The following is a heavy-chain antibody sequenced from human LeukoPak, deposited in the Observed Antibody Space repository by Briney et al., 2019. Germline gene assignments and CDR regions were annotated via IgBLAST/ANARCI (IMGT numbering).Heavy chain of an antibody. CDR3: ARLAGYGSGSYYPDY. V-gene: IGHV4-59*08. D-gene: IGHD3-10*01. Sequence: SETLSLTCTVSGGSISSYYWSWIRQPPGKGLEWIGYIYYGGSTNYNPSLKSRVTISVDTSKNQFSLKLSSVIAADTAVYYCARLAGYGSGSYYPDYWGQGTLITVSS. CDR1: GGSISSYY. J-gene: IGHJ4*02. CDR2: IYYGGST.